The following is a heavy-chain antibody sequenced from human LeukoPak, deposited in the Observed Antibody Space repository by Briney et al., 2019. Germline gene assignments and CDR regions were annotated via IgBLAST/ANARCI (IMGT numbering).Heavy chain of an antibody. D-gene: IGHD1-26*01. CDR2: INPNNGGT. CDR3: ARSGRHAPDAFDI. Sequence: GASVKVSCKASGYTFTGYYMHWVRQAPGQGLEWVGWINPNNGGTSYAQRFQGRVTMTRDTSITTAYMELPTLTSDDTAVYYCARSGRHAPDAFDIWGQGTMVTVSS. CDR1: GYTFTGYY. J-gene: IGHJ3*02. V-gene: IGHV1-2*02.